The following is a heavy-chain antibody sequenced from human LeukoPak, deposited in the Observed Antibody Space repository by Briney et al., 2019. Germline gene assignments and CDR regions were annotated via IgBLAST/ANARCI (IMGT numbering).Heavy chain of an antibody. J-gene: IGHJ4*02. CDR3: ARDRDTAMVYFDY. D-gene: IGHD5-18*01. CDR1: GFIFSDYY. V-gene: IGHV3-11*01. CDR2: ISSSGSTI. Sequence: PGGSLRLSCAASGFIFSDYYMSWIRQAPGKGLEWVSYISSSGSTIYYADSVKGRFTISRDNAKNSLYLQMNSLRAEDTAVYYCARDRDTAMVYFDYWGQGTLVTVSS.